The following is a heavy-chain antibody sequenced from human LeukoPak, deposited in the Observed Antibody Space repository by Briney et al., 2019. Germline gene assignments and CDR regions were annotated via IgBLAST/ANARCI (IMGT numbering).Heavy chain of an antibody. CDR1: GFTFSSYE. CDR2: ISSSGSTI. Sequence: PGGSLRLSRAASGFTFSSYEMNWVRQAPGKGLEWVSYISSSGSTIYYADSVKGRFTISRDNAKNSLYLQMNSLRAEDTAVYYCARDHYGYCSSTSCYTKSYGMDVWGQGTTVTVSS. V-gene: IGHV3-48*03. CDR3: ARDHYGYCSSTSCYTKSYGMDV. D-gene: IGHD2-2*02. J-gene: IGHJ6*02.